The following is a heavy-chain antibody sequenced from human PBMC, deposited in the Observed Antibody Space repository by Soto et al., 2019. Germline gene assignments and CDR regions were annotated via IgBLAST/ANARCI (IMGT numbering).Heavy chain of an antibody. CDR1: GFTFSSYR. Sequence: XESLRLSFAASGFTFSSYRVNWVRQAPGKGLEWASSISSSSSYIYYADSVKGRFTISRDNAKNSLYLQMNSLRAEDTAVYYCASSMVRGVIITYWGQGTLVTVSS. CDR2: ISSSSSYI. V-gene: IGHV3-21*01. CDR3: ASSMVRGVIITY. D-gene: IGHD3-10*01. J-gene: IGHJ4*02.